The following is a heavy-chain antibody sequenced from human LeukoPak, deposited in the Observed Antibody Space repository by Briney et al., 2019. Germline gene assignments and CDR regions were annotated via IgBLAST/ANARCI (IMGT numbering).Heavy chain of an antibody. CDR2: IYYSGST. J-gene: IGHJ3*01. D-gene: IGHD3-22*01. CDR3: AKPWGTYYYDSSAYRDAFDL. Sequence: SETLSLTCAVYGGSFSGYYWGWIRQPPGKGLEWIGNIYYSGSTYYNPSLKSRVTISVDTSKNQFSLKLSSVTAADTAVYYCAKPWGTYYYDSSAYRDAFDLWGPGTMVTVSS. V-gene: IGHV4-34*01. CDR1: GGSFSGYY.